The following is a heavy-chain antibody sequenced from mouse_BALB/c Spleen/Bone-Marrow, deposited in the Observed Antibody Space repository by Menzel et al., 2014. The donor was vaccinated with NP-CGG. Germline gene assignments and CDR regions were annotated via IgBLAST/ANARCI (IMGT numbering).Heavy chain of an antibody. Sequence: VQLQQSGPELVRPGVSVKISCKGSGYTFTDYAMHWVKQSHAKSLEWIGVISTYSGNTNYNQKFKGKATMTVDKSSSTAYMELARLTSEDSAIYYCASPIYYGNYEGFAYRGQGTLVTVSA. CDR1: GYTFTDYA. CDR2: ISTYSGNT. D-gene: IGHD2-1*01. CDR3: ASPIYYGNYEGFAY. V-gene: IGHV1-67*01. J-gene: IGHJ3*01.